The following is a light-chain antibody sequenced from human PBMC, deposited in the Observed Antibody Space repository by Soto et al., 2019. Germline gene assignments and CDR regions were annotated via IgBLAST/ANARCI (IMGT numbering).Light chain of an antibody. CDR1: QSISNS. CDR3: QQYNNWPPRT. CDR2: GAS. Sequence: EIVMTQSPASLSVTPGETATLSCRASQSISNSLAWYQQKPGQAPSLLIYGASTRATGIPARFSGSGSGTEFTLTISSLQSEDSALYYCQQYNNWPPRTFGQGTKLEIK. J-gene: IGKJ2*01. V-gene: IGKV3-15*01.